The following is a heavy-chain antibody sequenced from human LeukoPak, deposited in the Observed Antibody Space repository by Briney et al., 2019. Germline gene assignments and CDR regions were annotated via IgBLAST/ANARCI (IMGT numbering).Heavy chain of an antibody. J-gene: IGHJ6*03. CDR1: GYTFTSYD. Sequence: GASVKVSCKASGYTFTSYDINWVRQATGQGLEWMGWMNPNSGNTGYAQKFQGRVTMTRNTSISTAYMELSSLRSEDTAVYYCARRSAGSGARDYYYYVDVWGKGTTVTVSS. CDR2: MNPNSGNT. CDR3: ARRSAGSGARDYYYYVDV. D-gene: IGHD2-15*01. V-gene: IGHV1-8*01.